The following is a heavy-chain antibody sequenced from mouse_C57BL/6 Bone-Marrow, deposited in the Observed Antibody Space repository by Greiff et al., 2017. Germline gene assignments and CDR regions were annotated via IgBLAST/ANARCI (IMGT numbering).Heavy chain of an antibody. Sequence: EVKVEESGGGLVQPGGSMKLSCVASGFTFSNYWMNWVRQSPEKGLEWVAQIRLKSDNYATHYAESVKGRFTISRDDSKSSVYLQMNNLRAEDTGIYYCTPIYYGSYYWGQGTTLTVSS. CDR1: GFTFSNYW. V-gene: IGHV6-3*01. CDR3: TPIYYGSYY. CDR2: IRLKSDNYAT. J-gene: IGHJ2*01. D-gene: IGHD2-1*01.